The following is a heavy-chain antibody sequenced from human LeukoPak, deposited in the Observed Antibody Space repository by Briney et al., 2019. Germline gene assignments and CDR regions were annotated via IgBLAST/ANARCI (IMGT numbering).Heavy chain of an antibody. J-gene: IGHJ6*03. CDR3: ARVSPPPAAGSSYYYMDV. D-gene: IGHD6-13*01. Sequence: GGTLTLSCAASGFTFSSYGMSWVRQAPGKGLEWVANINQDESEKYYVDSMESRFTISRDNSKNSLYLQMNSLRAEDTAVYYCARVSPPPAAGSSYYYMDVWGKGTTVIVSS. CDR1: GFTFSSYG. CDR2: INQDESEK. V-gene: IGHV3-7*01.